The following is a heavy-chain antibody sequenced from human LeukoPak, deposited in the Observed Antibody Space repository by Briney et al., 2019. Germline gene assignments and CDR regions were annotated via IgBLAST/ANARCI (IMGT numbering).Heavy chain of an antibody. D-gene: IGHD6-6*01. V-gene: IGHV3-74*01. CDR2: INRDGRST. J-gene: IGHJ4*02. CDR1: GLTFSSYW. CDR3: ARGLSGYASSLGY. Sequence: GESLRLSWAASGLTFSSYWIHWVRQAPGKGLGWVSRINRDGRSTSYADSGRGRFSIARDNTNNTLYLQMNSLKAENTAVYYCARGLSGYASSLGYWGQGTLVTVSA.